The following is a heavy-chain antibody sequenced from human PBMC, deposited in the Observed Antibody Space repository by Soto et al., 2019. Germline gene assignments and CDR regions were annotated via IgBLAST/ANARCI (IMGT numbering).Heavy chain of an antibody. CDR3: ARACEIKMRRVLHPFDY. Sequence: GGSLRLSCAASGFTFSSYWMSWVRQAPGKGLEWVANIKQDGSEKYYVDSVKGRFTISRDNAKNSLYLQMNSLRAEDTAVYDCARACEIKMRRVLHPFDYCGSESLVAVSS. CDR1: GFTFSSYW. D-gene: IGHD3-16*01. J-gene: IGHJ4*03. CDR2: IKQDGSEK. V-gene: IGHV3-7*03.